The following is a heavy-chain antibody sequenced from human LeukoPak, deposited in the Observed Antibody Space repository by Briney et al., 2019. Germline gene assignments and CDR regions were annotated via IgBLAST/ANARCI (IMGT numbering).Heavy chain of an antibody. J-gene: IGHJ4*02. CDR3: ARGVRIAVAGNIDY. D-gene: IGHD6-19*01. Sequence: GGSLRLSCAASGFTFSSYAVHWVRRAPGKGLEWVAVISYDGPNKNYADSVKGRFTISRDNSKNTLYLQMNSLRAEDTAVYYCARGVRIAVAGNIDYWGQGTLVTVSS. V-gene: IGHV3-30*04. CDR1: GFTFSSYA. CDR2: ISYDGPNK.